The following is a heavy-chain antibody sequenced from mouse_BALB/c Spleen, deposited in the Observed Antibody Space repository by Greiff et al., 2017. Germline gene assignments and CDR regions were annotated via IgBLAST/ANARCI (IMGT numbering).Heavy chain of an antibody. Sequence: VQLKESGPELVKPGASVKMSCKASGYTFTSYVMHWVKQKPGQGLEWIGYINPYNDGTKYNEKFKGKATLTSDKSSSTAYMELSSLTSEDSAVYYCASFITTGPCAYWGQGTLVTVSA. CDR1: GYTFTSYV. CDR2: INPYNDGT. J-gene: IGHJ3*01. V-gene: IGHV1-14*01. CDR3: ASFITTGPCAY. D-gene: IGHD1-1*01.